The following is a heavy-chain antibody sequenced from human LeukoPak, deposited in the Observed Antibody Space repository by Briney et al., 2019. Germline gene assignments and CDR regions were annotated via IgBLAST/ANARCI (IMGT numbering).Heavy chain of an antibody. Sequence: PGGPLRLSCAASGFTFISYWMSWVRQAPGKGLEWVANIKQDGSEKYYVDSVKGRFTISRDNAKNSLYLQMNSLRAEDTAVYCCARDSDGYNSWYFDYWGQGTLVTVSS. V-gene: IGHV3-7*01. CDR1: GFTFISYW. CDR3: ARDSDGYNSWYFDY. CDR2: IKQDGSEK. D-gene: IGHD5-24*01. J-gene: IGHJ4*02.